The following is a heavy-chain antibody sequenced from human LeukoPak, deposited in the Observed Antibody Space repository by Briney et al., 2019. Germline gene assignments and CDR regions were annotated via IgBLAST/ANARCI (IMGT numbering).Heavy chain of an antibody. CDR1: GFTFSDCY. D-gene: IGHD3-22*01. Sequence: GGSLRLSCAASGFTFSDCYMSWIRQAPGKGLEWVSAISGSGGSTYYADSVKGRFTISRDNSKNTLYLQMNSLRAEDTAVYYCAKESPNYYDSSGYYYGFDYWGQGTLVTVSS. J-gene: IGHJ4*02. CDR2: ISGSGGST. V-gene: IGHV3-23*01. CDR3: AKESPNYYDSSGYYYGFDY.